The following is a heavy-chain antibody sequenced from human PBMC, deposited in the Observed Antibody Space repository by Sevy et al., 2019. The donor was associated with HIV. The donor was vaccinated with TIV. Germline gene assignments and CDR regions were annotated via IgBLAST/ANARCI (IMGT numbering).Heavy chain of an antibody. CDR1: GFTFSSYA. J-gene: IGHJ6*02. CDR2: ISHSGGST. CDR3: AKGTLVVPAVIYYYYGMDV. V-gene: IGHV3-23*01. D-gene: IGHD2-2*02. Sequence: GGSLRLSCAASGFTFSSYAMNWVRQAPGKGLEWVSAISHSGGSTYYADSVKGRFTISRDNSKNTLYLQMNSLRAEDTAVYYCAKGTLVVPAVIYYYYGMDVRGQGTTVTVSS.